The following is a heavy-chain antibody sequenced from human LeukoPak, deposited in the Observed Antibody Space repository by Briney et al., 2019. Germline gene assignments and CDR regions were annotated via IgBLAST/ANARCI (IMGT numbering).Heavy chain of an antibody. V-gene: IGHV1-69*04. J-gene: IGHJ5*02. CDR3: ARDIVVVPAAMGIGTWFDP. CDR1: GGTFSSYA. D-gene: IGHD2-2*01. Sequence: ASAKVSCKASGGTFSSYAISWVRQAPGQGLEWMGRIIPIFGIANYAQKFQGRVTITADKSTSTAYMELSSLRSEGTAVYYCARDIVVVPAAMGIGTWFDPWGQGTLVTVSS. CDR2: IIPIFGIA.